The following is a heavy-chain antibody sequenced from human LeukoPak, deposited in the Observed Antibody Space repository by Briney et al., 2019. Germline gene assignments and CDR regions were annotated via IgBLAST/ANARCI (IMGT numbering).Heavy chain of an antibody. CDR3: ARGGYGGYRFDY. Sequence: SETLSLTCTVSGGSLRSYYWSWIRQPPGEGLEWIGYIYYSGSTNYNPSLKSRVTISVDTSKNQFSLKLTSVTAADTAVYYCARGGYGGYRFDYWGPGTLVTVSS. CDR2: IYYSGST. V-gene: IGHV4-59*01. J-gene: IGHJ4*02. CDR1: GGSLRSYY. D-gene: IGHD4-23*01.